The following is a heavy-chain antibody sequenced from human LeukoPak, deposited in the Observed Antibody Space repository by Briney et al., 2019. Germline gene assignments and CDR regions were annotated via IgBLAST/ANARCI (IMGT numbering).Heavy chain of an antibody. J-gene: IGHJ3*02. CDR1: GYNFANYW. CDR3: TRPHYYGTSSHAAFNI. V-gene: IGHV5-51*01. Sequence: GESLKISCKGSGYNFANYWIGWVRQMPGKGLEWMGIIFPGDSDTRYSPSFQGQVTLSVDRSISTAYLQWSSLKASDTAIYYCTRPHYYGTSSHAAFNIWGQGTWVTVSS. D-gene: IGHD3-16*01. CDR2: IFPGDSDT.